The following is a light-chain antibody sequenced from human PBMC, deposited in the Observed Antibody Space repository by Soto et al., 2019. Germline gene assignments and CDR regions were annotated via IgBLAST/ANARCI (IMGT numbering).Light chain of an antibody. CDR3: SSYTSSRAYV. CDR1: SSNVGTAYG. CDR2: GTR. J-gene: IGLJ1*01. Sequence: QSVLTQPPSVSGAPGQTVTISCTGSSSNVGTAYGVHWYKQLPGAAPTLLIYGTRNRPSGVPDRFSGSKSGTSASLTISGLQAEDEADYYCSSYTSSRAYVFGIGTKVTVL. V-gene: IGLV1-40*01.